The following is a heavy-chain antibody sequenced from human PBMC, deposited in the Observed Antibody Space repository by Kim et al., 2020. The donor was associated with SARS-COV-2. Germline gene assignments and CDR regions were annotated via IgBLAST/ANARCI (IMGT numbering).Heavy chain of an antibody. J-gene: IGHJ4*02. Sequence: GGSLRLSCAASGFTFSSYAMSWVRQAPGKGLEWVSAISGSGGSTYYADSVKGRFTISRDNSKNTLYLKMNSLRAEDTAVYYCAKDSHYDSSGYYLYYFDYWGQGTLVTVSS. CDR3: AKDSHYDSSGYYLYYFDY. V-gene: IGHV3-23*01. CDR2: ISGSGGST. CDR1: GFTFSSYA. D-gene: IGHD3-22*01.